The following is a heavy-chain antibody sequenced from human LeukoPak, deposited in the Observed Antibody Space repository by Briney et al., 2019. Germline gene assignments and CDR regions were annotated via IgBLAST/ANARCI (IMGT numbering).Heavy chain of an antibody. CDR2: IIPIFGTA. Sequence: SVKVSCKASGGTFGSYAISWVRQAPGQGLEWMGGIIPIFGTANYAQKFQGRVTITADESTSTAYVELSSLRSEDTAVYYCARDQGYRYGYGDFDYWGQGTLVTVSS. J-gene: IGHJ4*02. CDR3: ARDQGYRYGYGDFDY. CDR1: GGTFGSYA. D-gene: IGHD5-18*01. V-gene: IGHV1-69*13.